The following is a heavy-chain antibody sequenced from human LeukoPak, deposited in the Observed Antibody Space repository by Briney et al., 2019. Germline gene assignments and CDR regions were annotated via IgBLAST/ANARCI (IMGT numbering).Heavy chain of an antibody. CDR3: ARDRGSTTDYSFDY. J-gene: IGHJ4*02. D-gene: IGHD4-17*01. CDR2: ISRGSTTI. Sequence: PGGSLRPSCAASGFTFSSYRMNWVRQAPGKGLEWISYISRGSTTIYYADSVKGRFTISRDNAKNSLYLQMNSLRDEDTAVYYCARDRGSTTDYSFDYWGQGTLVTVSS. V-gene: IGHV3-48*02. CDR1: GFTFSSYR.